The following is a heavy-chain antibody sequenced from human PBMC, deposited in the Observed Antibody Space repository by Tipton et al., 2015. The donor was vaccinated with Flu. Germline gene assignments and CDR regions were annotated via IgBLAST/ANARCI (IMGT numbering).Heavy chain of an antibody. J-gene: IGHJ6*02. CDR3: TRDSSGDIALLMYASAPYGMDV. V-gene: IGHV3-23*01. Sequence: PLRLSCAASGFTFSSYGMSWVRQAPGKGLEWVAAFSGSGGKTFFADSVKGRFTISRDNSKNTLYLQMNSLRAEDTAVYYCTRDSSGDIALLMYASAPYGMDVWGQGTTVTVSS. CDR2: FSGSGGKT. CDR1: GFTFSSYG. D-gene: IGHD2-8*01.